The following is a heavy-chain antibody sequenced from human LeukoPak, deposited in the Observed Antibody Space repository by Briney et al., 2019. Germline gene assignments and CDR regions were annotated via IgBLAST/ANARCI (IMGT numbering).Heavy chain of an antibody. V-gene: IGHV1-18*01. CDR3: AREGYYDSSGYRYLFYFDY. Sequence: ASVKVSCKASGYTFTSYGISWVRQAPGQGLEWMEWISAYNGNTNYAQKLQGRVTMTTDTSTSTAYMELRSLRSDDTAVYYCAREGYYDSSGYRYLFYFDYWGQGTLVTVSS. D-gene: IGHD3-22*01. CDR2: ISAYNGNT. J-gene: IGHJ4*02. CDR1: GYTFTSYG.